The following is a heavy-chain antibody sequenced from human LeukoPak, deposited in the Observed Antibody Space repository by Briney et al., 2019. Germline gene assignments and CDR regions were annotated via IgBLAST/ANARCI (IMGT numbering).Heavy chain of an antibody. CDR2: ISSSSSYI. D-gene: IGHD2-2*01. V-gene: IGHV3-21*01. CDR1: RFTFSSYS. J-gene: IGHJ4*02. CDR3: ARGGTSCCYFDY. Sequence: GGSLRLSCAASRFTFSSYSMNWVRQAPGKGLEWVSSISSSSSYIYYADSVKGRFTISRDNAKNSLYLQMNSLRAEDTAVYYCARGGTSCCYFDYWGQGTLVTVSS.